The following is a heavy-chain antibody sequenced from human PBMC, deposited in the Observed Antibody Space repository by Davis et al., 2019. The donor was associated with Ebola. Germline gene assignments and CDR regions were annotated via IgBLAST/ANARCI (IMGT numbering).Heavy chain of an antibody. J-gene: IGHJ6*03. CDR1: GGSFSGYY. CDR3: ARELGQQLPVQPGYYYMDV. D-gene: IGHD1-1*01. CDR2: IYYSGST. V-gene: IGHV4-34*01. Sequence: PSETLSLTCAVYGGSFSGYYWSWIRQPPGKGLEWIGSIYYSGSTYYNPSLKSRVTISVDTSKNQFSLKLSSVTAADTAVYYCARELGQQLPVQPGYYYMDVWGKGTTVTVSS.